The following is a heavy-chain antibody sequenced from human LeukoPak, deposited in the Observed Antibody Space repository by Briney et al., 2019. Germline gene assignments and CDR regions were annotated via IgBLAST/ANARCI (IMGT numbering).Heavy chain of an antibody. V-gene: IGHV3-23*01. Sequence: GGSLRLSCVASGFTFSNFAMSWVRQAPGRGLEWVSSVSGSGGSIYYADSVKGRFTISRDNSKNTLYVHMNSLRGEDTAVYYCAKGGSLLRDPYDYWGQGTLVTVSS. CDR2: VSGSGGSI. CDR3: AKGGSLLRDPYDY. D-gene: IGHD3-22*01. CDR1: GFTFSNFA. J-gene: IGHJ4*02.